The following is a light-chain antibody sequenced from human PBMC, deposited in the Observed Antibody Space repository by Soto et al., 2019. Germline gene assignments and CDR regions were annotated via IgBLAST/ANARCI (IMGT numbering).Light chain of an antibody. V-gene: IGLV4-69*01. Sequence: QLVLTQSPSASASLGASVKLTCTLSSGHRTYAIAWHQQQPEKGPRYLMKLNSDGSHTKGDGIPDRFSGSSSGAERYLTISSLQSADEADYYCQTWATGILVFGGGTKLTVL. J-gene: IGLJ3*02. CDR3: QTWATGILV. CDR1: SGHRTYA. CDR2: LNSDGSH.